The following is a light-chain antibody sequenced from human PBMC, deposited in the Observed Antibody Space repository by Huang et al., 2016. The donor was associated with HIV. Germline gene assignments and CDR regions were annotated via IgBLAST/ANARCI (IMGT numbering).Light chain of an antibody. CDR1: QCISSY. CDR2: AAS. CDR3: QQSYSTLRYT. Sequence: DIQMTQSPSSLSASVGDRVTITCRASQCISSYLNWYQQEPGKAPKLLIYAASSCQSGVPSRFSDSGSGTECTLTVSSLQPEDLATYYCQQSYSTLRYTFGQGTKLEIK. V-gene: IGKV1-39*01. J-gene: IGKJ2*01.